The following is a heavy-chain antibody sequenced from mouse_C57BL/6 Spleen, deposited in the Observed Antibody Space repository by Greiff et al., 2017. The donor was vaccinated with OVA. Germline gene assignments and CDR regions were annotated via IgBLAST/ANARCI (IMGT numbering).Heavy chain of an antibody. V-gene: IGHV7-1*01. J-gene: IGHJ4*01. CDR1: GFTFSDFY. CDR2: SRNKANDYTT. CDR3: ARDTVYYNYAMDY. D-gene: IGHD1-1*01. Sequence: EVQVVESGGGLVQSGRSLRLSCATSGFTFSDFYMEWVRQAPGKGLEWIAASRNKANDYTTEYSASVKGRFIVSKATSQSILYLQMNALRAEDTASDYCARDTVYYNYAMDYWGQGTSVTVSS.